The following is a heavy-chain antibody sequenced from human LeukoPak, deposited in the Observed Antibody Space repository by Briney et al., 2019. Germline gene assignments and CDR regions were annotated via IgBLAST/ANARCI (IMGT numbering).Heavy chain of an antibody. Sequence: GGSLRLSCAASRFTFSTYWMSWVREAPGKGRGWVANIKQDGSEKYYVDSVAGRFTISRDNTKNSLFLQMNSLRAEDTAVFYCARVAGGIPDYWGQGTLVTVSS. V-gene: IGHV3-7*01. J-gene: IGHJ4*02. CDR2: IKQDGSEK. CDR1: RFTFSTYW. D-gene: IGHD6-19*01. CDR3: ARVAGGIPDY.